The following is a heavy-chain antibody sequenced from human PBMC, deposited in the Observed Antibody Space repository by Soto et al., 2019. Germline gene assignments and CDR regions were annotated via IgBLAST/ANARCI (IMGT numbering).Heavy chain of an antibody. CDR2: ISSSSSTI. D-gene: IGHD3-22*01. CDR1: GVTFSNYN. V-gene: IGHV3-48*02. CDR3: ARDYYDSSGTL. Sequence: EVQLVESGGGLVQPGGSLTLSCAASGVTFSNYNMNWVRQAPGQGLEWVSYISSSSSTIYYADSVKGRFTISRDNAENSLYLKMNSLRDEDTAVYYCARDYYDSSGTLWGQGTLVTVSS. J-gene: IGHJ4*02.